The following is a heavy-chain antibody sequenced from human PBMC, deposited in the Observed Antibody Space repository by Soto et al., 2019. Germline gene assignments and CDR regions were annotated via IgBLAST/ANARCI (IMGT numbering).Heavy chain of an antibody. D-gene: IGHD2-15*01. V-gene: IGHV4-34*01. CDR1: GGSFSGYY. CDR3: AVTPNWFDP. J-gene: IGHJ5*02. CDR2: INHSGST. Sequence: PSETLSLTXAVYGGSFSGYYWSWVRQPPGKGLEWIGEINHSGSTNYNPSLKSRVTISVGTSKNQFSLKLSSVTAADTAVYYCAVTPNWFDPWGQGTLVTVSS.